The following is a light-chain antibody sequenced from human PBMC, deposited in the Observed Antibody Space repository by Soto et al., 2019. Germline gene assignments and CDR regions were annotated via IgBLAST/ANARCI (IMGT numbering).Light chain of an antibody. CDR1: SSNIGTNY. CDR3: ATRDNSLSRWV. V-gene: IGLV1-47*02. J-gene: IGLJ3*02. Sequence: QSLLTQPPSASGTPGQRVTISCSGSSSNIGTNYVYWYKQLPGTAPKLLIYCNDQRPSGVPDRLSGSKSGTSASLAISGLRSEDEADYYCATRDNSLSRWVFGGWTKVTVL. CDR2: CND.